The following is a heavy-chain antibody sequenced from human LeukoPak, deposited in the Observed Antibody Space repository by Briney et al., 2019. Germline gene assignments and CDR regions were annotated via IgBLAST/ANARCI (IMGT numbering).Heavy chain of an antibody. D-gene: IGHD3-3*01. J-gene: IGHJ4*02. CDR2: INPNSGVT. Sequence: VASVKVSCKPSGYTFTGYYMHWLRQAPGQGLEWMGWINPNSGVTNSAQKFQGRVTMTRDTSISTAYMELSRLRSDDTAVYYCARESDYDFWSGYYGWGQGTLVTVSS. CDR1: GYTFTGYY. CDR3: ARESDYDFWSGYYG. V-gene: IGHV1-2*02.